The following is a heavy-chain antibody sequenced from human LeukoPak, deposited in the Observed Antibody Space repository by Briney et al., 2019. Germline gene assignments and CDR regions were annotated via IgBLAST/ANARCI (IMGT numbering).Heavy chain of an antibody. J-gene: IGHJ4*02. V-gene: IGHV4-59*01. Sequence: SETLSLTCTVSGGSISSYYWSWIRQPPGKGLEWIGYIYYSGSTNYNPSLKSRATISVDTSKNQFSLKLSSVTAADTAVYYCATSIRYYFDYWGQGTLVTVSS. CDR1: GGSISSYY. CDR2: IYYSGST. D-gene: IGHD4-11*01. CDR3: ATSIRYYFDY.